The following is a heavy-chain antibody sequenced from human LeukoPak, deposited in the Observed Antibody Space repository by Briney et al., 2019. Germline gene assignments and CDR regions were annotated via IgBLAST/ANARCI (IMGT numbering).Heavy chain of an antibody. D-gene: IGHD6-19*01. Sequence: GASVKVSCKASGYTFTGYYMHWVRQAPGQGLEWMGWINPNSGGTNYAQKFQGRVTMTRDTSISTAYMELSRLRSDDTAVYYCARDRASIAVASGWFDPWGPGTLVTVSS. CDR2: INPNSGGT. CDR1: GYTFTGYY. CDR3: ARDRASIAVASGWFDP. J-gene: IGHJ5*02. V-gene: IGHV1-2*02.